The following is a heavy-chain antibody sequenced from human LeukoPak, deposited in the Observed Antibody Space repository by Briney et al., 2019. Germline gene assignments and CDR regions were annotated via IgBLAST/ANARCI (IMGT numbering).Heavy chain of an antibody. J-gene: IGHJ6*02. D-gene: IGHD2-15*01. Sequence: GGSLRLSCAASGFTFSSYAMHRVRQAPGKGLEWVAVISYDGSNKYYADSVKGRFTISRDNSKNTLYLQMNSLRAEDTAVYYCASDPRPRLDIQKYGYYYYGMDVWGQGTTVTVSS. CDR2: ISYDGSNK. CDR3: ASDPRPRLDIQKYGYYYYGMDV. V-gene: IGHV3-30-3*01. CDR1: GFTFSSYA.